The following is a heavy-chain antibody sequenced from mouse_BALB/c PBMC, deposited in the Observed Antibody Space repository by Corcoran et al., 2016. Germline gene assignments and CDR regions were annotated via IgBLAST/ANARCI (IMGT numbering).Heavy chain of an antibody. CDR1: GYSITSGYY. CDR3: TRFVYDYDVLDY. D-gene: IGHD2-4*01. V-gene: IGHV3-6*02. J-gene: IGHJ2*01. CDR2: ISYDGNN. Sequence: DVQLQESGPGLVKPSQSLSLICSVTGYSITSGYYWNWIRQFPGNKLEWMGYISYDGNNNYNPSLKNRISIPRDTSKNQFFLKLNSVTTEDTATYYCTRFVYDYDVLDYWGQGTTLTVSS.